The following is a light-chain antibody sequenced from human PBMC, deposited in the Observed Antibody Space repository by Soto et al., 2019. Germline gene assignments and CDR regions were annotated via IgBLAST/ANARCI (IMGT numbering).Light chain of an antibody. CDR3: QQYNNWPIT. CDR1: QSFNTY. CDR2: DAS. J-gene: IGKJ5*01. V-gene: IGKV3-15*01. Sequence: IVLTQSPSTLSLSPGERATLSCRASQSFNTYLAWYQQKPGQAPRLLIYDASTRATGIPARFSGSGSGTEFTLTISSLQSEDFAVYYCQQYNNWPITFGQGTRLEIK.